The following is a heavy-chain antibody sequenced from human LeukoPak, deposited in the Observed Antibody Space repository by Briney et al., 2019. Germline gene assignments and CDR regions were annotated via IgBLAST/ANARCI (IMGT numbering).Heavy chain of an antibody. D-gene: IGHD5-18*01. CDR1: GFTFSSYS. Sequence: GGSLRLSCAASGFTFSSYSMNWVRQAPGKGLEWVSSISSSSSYIYYADSVKGRFTISRDNAKNSLYLQMNSLRAEDTAVYYCARWAGPEMDTAMVTFAFDIWGQGTMVTVSS. CDR2: ISSSSSYI. J-gene: IGHJ3*02. CDR3: ARWAGPEMDTAMVTFAFDI. V-gene: IGHV3-21*01.